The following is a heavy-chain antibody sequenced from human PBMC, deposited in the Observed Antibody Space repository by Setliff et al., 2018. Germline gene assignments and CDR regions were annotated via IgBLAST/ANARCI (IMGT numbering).Heavy chain of an antibody. D-gene: IGHD3-10*01. CDR1: GDSINSGTYY. Sequence: PSETLSLTCSVSGDSINSGTYYWSWFRQSAGKGLEWIGEMYHSGNTYYNPSLKSRVTISIDKSRNQFSLNLNSVTAADTAVYYCARGGGYYLDLWGQGMLVTVSS. J-gene: IGHJ4*02. CDR3: ARGGGYYLDL. CDR2: MYHSGNT. V-gene: IGHV4-61*10.